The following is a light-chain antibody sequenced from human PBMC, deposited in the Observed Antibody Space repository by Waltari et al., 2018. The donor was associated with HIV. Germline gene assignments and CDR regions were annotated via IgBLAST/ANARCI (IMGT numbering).Light chain of an antibody. CDR3: AAWDDSLNGWV. J-gene: IGLJ3*02. V-gene: IGLV1-44*01. Sequence: QSVLSQPPSASGTPGQRVTISCSGSSSNFGSNTVNWYQQLPGTAPKLLIYLNNQRPSGVPDRVSGSKSGTSASLAISGLQSEDEADYYCAAWDDSLNGWVFGGGTKPTVL. CDR2: LNN. CDR1: SSNFGSNT.